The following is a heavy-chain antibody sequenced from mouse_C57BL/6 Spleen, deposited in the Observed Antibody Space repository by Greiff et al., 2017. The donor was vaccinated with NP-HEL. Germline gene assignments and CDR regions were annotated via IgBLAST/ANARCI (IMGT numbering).Heavy chain of an antibody. CDR1: GYTFPGYW. J-gene: IGHJ3*01. CDR3: ARLGYYGSSPAWFAY. Sequence: VQLQQSGAELMKPGASVKLSCKATGYTFPGYWLAWVKQRPGHGLEWIGEILPGSGSTNYNEKFTGKATFTADTSSNTAYTQLSSLTTEDSAIYYCARLGYYGSSPAWFAYWGEGTLVTVSA. D-gene: IGHD1-1*01. CDR2: ILPGSGST. V-gene: IGHV1-9*01.